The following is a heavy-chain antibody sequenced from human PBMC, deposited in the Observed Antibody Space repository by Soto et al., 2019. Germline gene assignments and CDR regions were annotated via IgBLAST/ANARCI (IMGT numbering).Heavy chain of an antibody. Sequence: SETLSLTCAVYGGSFSGYYWSWIRQPPGKGLEWIGEINHSGSTNYNPSLKSRVTISVDTSKNQFSLKLSSVTAADTAVYYCARVLRDYYGSGSYSNWFDPWGQGTLVTVSS. CDR1: GGSFSGYY. D-gene: IGHD3-10*01. V-gene: IGHV4-34*01. J-gene: IGHJ5*02. CDR3: ARVLRDYYGSGSYSNWFDP. CDR2: INHSGST.